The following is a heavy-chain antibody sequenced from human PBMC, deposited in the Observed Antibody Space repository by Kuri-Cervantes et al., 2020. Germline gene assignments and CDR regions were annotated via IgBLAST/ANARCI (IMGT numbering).Heavy chain of an antibody. Sequence: ASVKVSCKASGYTFTSYGMHWVRQAPGQRLEWMGWINAGNGYTKYSQKFQGRVTITGDTSASTVYMGLSSLRSEDTAVYYCARGGYYDSSGYFVNPRPSDFDYWGQGTLVTVSS. V-gene: IGHV1-3*01. CDR1: GYTFTSYG. J-gene: IGHJ4*02. CDR2: INAGNGYT. CDR3: ARGGYYDSSGYFVNPRPSDFDY. D-gene: IGHD3-22*01.